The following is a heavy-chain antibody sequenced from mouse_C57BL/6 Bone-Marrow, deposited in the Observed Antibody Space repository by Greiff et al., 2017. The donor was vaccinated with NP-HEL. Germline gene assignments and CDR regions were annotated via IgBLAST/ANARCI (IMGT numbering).Heavy chain of an antibody. CDR3: ARFAFAY. J-gene: IGHJ3*01. Sequence: EVKLVESGGGLVKPGGSLKLSCAASGFTFSDYGMHWVRQAPEKGLEWVAYISSGSSTIYYAATVKGRFTISRDNAKNTLFLQMTSLRSEYTAMYYCARFAFAYWGQGTLVTVSA. CDR1: GFTFSDYG. CDR2: ISSGSSTI. V-gene: IGHV5-17*01.